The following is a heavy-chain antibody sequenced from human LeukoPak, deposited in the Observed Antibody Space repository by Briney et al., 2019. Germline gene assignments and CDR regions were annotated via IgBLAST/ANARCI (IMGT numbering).Heavy chain of an antibody. Sequence: GGSLRLSCSASGFNFGYYGMHWVRQAPGKGLEYVSAISSDGGGTYYADSVKGRFTISRDNFKDTLYLQMSSLRAEDTAVYYCVKRPGGIAAPYYFDYWGQGTLVTVSS. V-gene: IGHV3-64D*09. J-gene: IGHJ4*02. CDR1: GFNFGYYG. D-gene: IGHD6-6*01. CDR2: ISSDGGGT. CDR3: VKRPGGIAAPYYFDY.